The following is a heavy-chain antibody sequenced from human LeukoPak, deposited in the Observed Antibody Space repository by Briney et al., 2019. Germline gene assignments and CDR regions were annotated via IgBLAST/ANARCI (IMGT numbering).Heavy chain of an antibody. CDR2: IYPGDSDT. CDR3: ARHDYGDYAVDY. CDR1: GYTFTSYW. D-gene: IGHD4-17*01. Sequence: GASVKVSCKASGYTFTSYWIGWVRQMPGKGLEWMGIIYPGDSDTRYSPSFQGQVTISADKSISTAYLQWSSLKASDTAMYYCARHDYGDYAVDYWGQGTLVTVSS. J-gene: IGHJ4*02. V-gene: IGHV5-51*01.